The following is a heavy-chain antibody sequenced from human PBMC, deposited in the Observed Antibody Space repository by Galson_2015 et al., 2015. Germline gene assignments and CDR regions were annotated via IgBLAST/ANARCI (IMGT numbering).Heavy chain of an antibody. CDR2: ISSSSSYI. Sequence: SLRLSCAASGFTFSSYRMNWVRQAPGKGLEWVSSISSSSSYIYYADSVKGRFTISRDNAKNSLYLQMNSLRAEDTAVYYCARTYSGSYSGFDYWGQGTLVTVSS. J-gene: IGHJ4*02. D-gene: IGHD1-26*01. CDR1: GFTFSSYR. V-gene: IGHV3-21*01. CDR3: ARTYSGSYSGFDY.